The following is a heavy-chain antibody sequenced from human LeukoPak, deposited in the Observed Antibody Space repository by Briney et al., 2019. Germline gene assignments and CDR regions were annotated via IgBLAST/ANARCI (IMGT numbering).Heavy chain of an antibody. CDR1: GFTFSSYA. J-gene: IGHJ4*02. Sequence: PGGSLRLSCAASGFTFSSYAMHWVRQAPGKRLEWVAVISYDGSNKYYADSVKGRFTISRDNSKNTLYLQMNSLRAEDTAVYYCARTLLRLYYFDYWGQGTLVTVSS. D-gene: IGHD3-16*01. CDR3: ARTLLRLYYFDY. V-gene: IGHV3-30-3*01. CDR2: ISYDGSNK.